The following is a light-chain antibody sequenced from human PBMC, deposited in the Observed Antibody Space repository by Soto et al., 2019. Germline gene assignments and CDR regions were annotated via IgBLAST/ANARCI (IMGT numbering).Light chain of an antibody. V-gene: IGKV3-15*01. Sequence: EIVMTQSPATLSVSPGERATLSCRASQSVRSNLAWYQHKPGQPPRLLIYDASTRATGIPGRFSGSGSGTEFTLTISRLQSEDFAVYYCQQYDDWPPWTFGQGTKVDI. CDR3: QQYDDWPPWT. CDR2: DAS. J-gene: IGKJ1*01. CDR1: QSVRSN.